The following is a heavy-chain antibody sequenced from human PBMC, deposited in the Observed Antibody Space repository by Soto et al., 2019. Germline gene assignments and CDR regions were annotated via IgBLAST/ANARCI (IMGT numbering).Heavy chain of an antibody. D-gene: IGHD6-13*01. CDR2: IVVGSGNT. J-gene: IGHJ6*02. CDR3: AADLPSIAAAGTEPNYYYYGMDV. Sequence: SVKVSCKASGFTFTSSAVQWVRQARGQRLEWIGWIVVGSGNTNYAQKFQERVTITRDMSTSTAYMELSSLRSEDTAVYYCAADLPSIAAAGTEPNYYYYGMDVRGQGTTVTVSS. V-gene: IGHV1-58*01. CDR1: GFTFTSSA.